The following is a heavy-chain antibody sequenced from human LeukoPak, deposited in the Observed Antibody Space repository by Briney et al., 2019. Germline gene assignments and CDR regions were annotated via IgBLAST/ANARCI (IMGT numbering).Heavy chain of an antibody. CDR1: EFTFSKYG. J-gene: IGHJ4*02. CDR2: ISFDINAR. D-gene: IGHD6-19*01. V-gene: IGHV3-30*18. CDR3: AKDARLTFGLSSGLYRGSYYFDY. Sequence: GGSLTLSCAASEFTFSKYGMHWVRQAPGKGLEWVASISFDINARKYAEPWRRRFTISRDNSKNTLNLQMNSLRVEDTAVCYCAKDARLTFGLSSGLYRGSYYFDYWGQGTMVA.